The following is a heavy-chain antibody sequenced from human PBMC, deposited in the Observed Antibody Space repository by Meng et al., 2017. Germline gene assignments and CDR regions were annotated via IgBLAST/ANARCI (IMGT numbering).Heavy chain of an antibody. D-gene: IGHD6-25*01. J-gene: IGHJ4*02. Sequence: PVPSGASVRKPGASWKVPCKPFGYNLPDYYIHGGRRAPGQRLEWSGRINPKSGDTHYAQKFQARVTMTGDTSISTAYMELSGLRSDDTAMYYCARDEDISAAGKLFGDYWGQGTLVTVSS. CDR3: ARDEDISAAGKLFGDY. CDR1: GYNLPDYY. CDR2: INPKSGDT. V-gene: IGHV1-2*06.